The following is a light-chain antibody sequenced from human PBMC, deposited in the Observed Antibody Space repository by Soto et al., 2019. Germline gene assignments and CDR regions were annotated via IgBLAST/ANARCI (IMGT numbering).Light chain of an antibody. CDR2: DAS. CDR1: QSVSSD. V-gene: IGKV3-15*01. CDR3: QQYNSWPPYT. Sequence: EIVMTQSPATLSVSPGERATLSCRARQSVSSDLAWYQQKPGQAPRLLIYDASTSATGIPARFSGGGSGTQFTLTISSLQSEDFAVYYCQQYNSWPPYTFGQGTKLEIK. J-gene: IGKJ2*01.